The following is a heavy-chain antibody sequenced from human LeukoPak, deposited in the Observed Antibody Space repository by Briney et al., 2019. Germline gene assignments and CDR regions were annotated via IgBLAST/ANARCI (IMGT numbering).Heavy chain of an antibody. CDR2: IGGSGETT. CDR3: AKAFRYYYDSQVAFDI. J-gene: IGHJ3*02. D-gene: IGHD3-22*01. Sequence: GGSLRLSCAASGFTFGSFSMSWVRQAPGKGLEWVSVIGGSGETTFYADSVRGRFTISRDNSKSTLYLQMTSLRAEDTGVYYCAKAFRYYYDSQVAFDIWGQGTMVTVSS. CDR1: GFTFGSFS. V-gene: IGHV3-23*01.